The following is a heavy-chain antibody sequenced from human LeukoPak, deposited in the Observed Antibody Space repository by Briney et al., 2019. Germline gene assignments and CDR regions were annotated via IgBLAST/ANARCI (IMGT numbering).Heavy chain of an antibody. CDR2: ISHSGST. CDR3: ARVSCSGTTCYLHRHLDH. Sequence: SQTLSLSCAVSGGSISSGDYSWSWIRQPPGKGLEWIGHISHSGSTHYNPSLKSRVTISVDRSKNQFSLKLSSVTAADTAVYYCARVSCSGTTCYLHRHLDHWGQGILVSVSS. D-gene: IGHD2-15*01. J-gene: IGHJ4*02. CDR1: GGSISSGDYS. V-gene: IGHV4-30-2*01.